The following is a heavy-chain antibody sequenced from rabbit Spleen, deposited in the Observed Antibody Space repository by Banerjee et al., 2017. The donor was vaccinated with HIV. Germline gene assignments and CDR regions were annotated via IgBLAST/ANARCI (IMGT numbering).Heavy chain of an antibody. V-gene: IGHV1S47*01. Sequence: QEQLVESGGGLVQPGGSLKLSCKASGFDFSSYGVSWVRQGPGKGLEWIGYIDPIFGSTVYASWVNGRFTISRENTQNTLYLQLNSLTVADTATCFCVREAGYGGYGDGHLWGPGTLVTVS. CDR1: GFDFSSYG. D-gene: IGHD6-1*01. CDR2: IDPIFGST. CDR3: VREAGYGGYGDGHL. J-gene: IGHJ4*01.